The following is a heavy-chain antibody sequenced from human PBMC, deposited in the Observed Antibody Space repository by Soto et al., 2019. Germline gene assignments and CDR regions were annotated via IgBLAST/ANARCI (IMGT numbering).Heavy chain of an antibody. D-gene: IGHD4-17*01. CDR1: GFTFSNYA. J-gene: IGHJ4*02. CDR3: AKASMGTTKGKYYFDY. V-gene: IGHV3-23*01. Sequence: EVQLLESGGGLVQPGGSLRLSCAASGFTFSNYAMSCVRQAPGKGLEWVSAISGSGGNTYYADSVKGRFTISRDSSKNTLYLQMNSLRAEDTAIYYCAKASMGTTKGKYYFDYWGQGTLVTASS. CDR2: ISGSGGNT.